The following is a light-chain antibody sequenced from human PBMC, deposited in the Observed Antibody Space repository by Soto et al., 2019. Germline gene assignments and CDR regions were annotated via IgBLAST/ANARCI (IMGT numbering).Light chain of an antibody. CDR2: GAS. V-gene: IGKV3-15*01. J-gene: IGKJ1*01. CDR3: QQYNNWHPEVRT. Sequence: EIVMTQSPATLSVSPGERATLSCRASQSVSSNLAWYQQKPGQAPRLLIYGASTRATGIPARFSGSGSGTEFTLTISSLQSEDFAVYYCQQYNNWHPEVRTFGQGTKVEIK. CDR1: QSVSSN.